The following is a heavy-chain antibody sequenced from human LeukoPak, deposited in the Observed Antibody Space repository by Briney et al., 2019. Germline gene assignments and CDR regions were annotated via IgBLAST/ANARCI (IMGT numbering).Heavy chain of an antibody. CDR1: GFTFSSYS. D-gene: IGHD5-18*01. CDR3: ARVTAFDTAMATYYYYYMDV. CDR2: ISSSSSYI. J-gene: IGHJ6*03. Sequence: GGSLRLSCAASGFTFSSYSMNWVRQAPGKGLEWVSSISSSSSYIYYADSVKGRFTISRDNAKNSLYLQMNSLRAEDTAVYYCARVTAFDTAMATYYYYYMDVWGKGTTVTVSS. V-gene: IGHV3-21*01.